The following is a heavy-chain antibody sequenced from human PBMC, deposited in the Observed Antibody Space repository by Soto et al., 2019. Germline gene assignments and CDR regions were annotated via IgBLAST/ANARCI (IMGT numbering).Heavy chain of an antibody. D-gene: IGHD6-19*01. CDR2: ISYDGSNK. Sequence: GGSLRLSCAASGFTFSSYAMHWVRQAPGKGLEWVAVISYDGSNKYYADSVKGRFTISRDNSKNTLYLQMNSLRAEDTAVYYCARDTWLGKAYGMDVWGQGTTVTVSS. V-gene: IGHV3-30-3*01. J-gene: IGHJ6*02. CDR3: ARDTWLGKAYGMDV. CDR1: GFTFSSYA.